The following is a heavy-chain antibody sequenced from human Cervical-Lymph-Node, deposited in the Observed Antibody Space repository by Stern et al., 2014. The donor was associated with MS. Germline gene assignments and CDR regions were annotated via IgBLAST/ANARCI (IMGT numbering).Heavy chain of an antibody. J-gene: IGHJ6*02. Sequence: VQLVQSGAEVKKPGESLKISCKGSGYTFTNNWIAWVRQMPGKGLEGMGIIYPDDSDLRYSPSLQGQVPISADKSISTASLQWSSLKAADSAVYYCARHPPRRKWDDPNYGMDVWGQGTTVTVSS. D-gene: IGHD1-1*01. CDR2: IYPDDSDL. V-gene: IGHV5-51*01. CDR1: GYTFTNNW. CDR3: ARHPPRRKWDDPNYGMDV.